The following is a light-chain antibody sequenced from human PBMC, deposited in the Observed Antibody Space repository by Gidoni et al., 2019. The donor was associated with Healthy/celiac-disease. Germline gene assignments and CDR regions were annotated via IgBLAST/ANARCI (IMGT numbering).Light chain of an antibody. CDR1: QSVSSY. CDR3: QQRSNWPLT. Sequence: EIVLTQSPATLSLSPGERATLSCSASQSVSSYLAWYQQKPGQAPPILIYDASTSATGIPASFSGSGSGTAFTLPISSLEPADFAVYYCQQRSNWPLTFGGGTKVEIK. J-gene: IGKJ4*01. CDR2: DAS. V-gene: IGKV3-11*01.